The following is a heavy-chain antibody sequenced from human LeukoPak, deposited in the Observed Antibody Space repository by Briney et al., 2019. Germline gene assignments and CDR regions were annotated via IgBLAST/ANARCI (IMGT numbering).Heavy chain of an antibody. D-gene: IGHD6-13*01. CDR1: GGSISGGGYS. J-gene: IGHJ4*02. V-gene: IGHV4-30-4*07. CDR3: ARVGIAAR. Sequence: SETLSLTCAVSGGSISGGGYSWSWIRQPPGKGLEWIGYIYYSGSTYYNPSLKSRVTISVDTSKNQFSLKLSSVTAADTAVYYCARVGIAARWGQGTLVTVSS. CDR2: IYYSGST.